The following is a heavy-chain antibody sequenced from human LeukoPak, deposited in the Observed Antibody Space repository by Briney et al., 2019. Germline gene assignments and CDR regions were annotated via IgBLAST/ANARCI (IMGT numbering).Heavy chain of an antibody. CDR1: GYTFTTYD. CDR3: ARDHSGSQHWFDP. J-gene: IGHJ5*02. V-gene: IGHV1-46*01. Sequence: ASVKVSCKASGYTFTTYDMHWVRQGPGQGLEWMGVINPSAGSTSYAQKFQGRVTMTRDTSTSTVYMELSSLRSGDTAIYYCARDHSGSQHWFDPWGQGTLVTVSS. CDR2: INPSAGST. D-gene: IGHD1-26*01.